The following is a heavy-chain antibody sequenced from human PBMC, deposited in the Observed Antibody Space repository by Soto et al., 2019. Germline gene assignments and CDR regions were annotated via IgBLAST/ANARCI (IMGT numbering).Heavy chain of an antibody. Sequence: PGGSLRLSCVASGFNFSDHGIHWVRQASGKGLEWVAGISHGGSYKYYGDSVKGRFAISRDNSMSTVYLEMNSLRPDDTALYYCTRDNGDLVVVTARSGQGFDPWGRGTLVTVS. CDR2: ISHGGSYK. CDR1: GFNFSDHG. D-gene: IGHD2-21*02. CDR3: TRDNGDLVVVTARSGQGFDP. V-gene: IGHV3-30*03. J-gene: IGHJ5*01.